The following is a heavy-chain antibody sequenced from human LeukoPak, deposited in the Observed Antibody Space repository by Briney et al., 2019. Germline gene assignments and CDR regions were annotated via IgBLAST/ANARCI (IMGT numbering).Heavy chain of an antibody. CDR1: GYTFTSYY. Sequence: ASVKVSCKASGYTFTSYYMHWVRQAPGQGLEWMGISSPSGGSTSYAQKFQGRVTMTRDTSTSTVYMELSSLRSEGTAVYYCARGINYYDRSGSFDYWGQGTLVTVSS. V-gene: IGHV1-46*01. CDR2: SSPSGGST. D-gene: IGHD3-22*01. J-gene: IGHJ4*02. CDR3: ARGINYYDRSGSFDY.